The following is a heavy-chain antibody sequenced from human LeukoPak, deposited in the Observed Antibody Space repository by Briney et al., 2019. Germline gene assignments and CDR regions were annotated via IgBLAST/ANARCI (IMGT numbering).Heavy chain of an antibody. CDR3: AADGWESSS. V-gene: IGHV1-58*02. D-gene: IGHD6-13*01. CDR2: IVVGSGNT. CDR1: GFTFTSSA. Sequence: SVKVSCKASGFTFTSSAMQWVRQARGQRLEWIGWIVVGSGNTNYAQKFQERVTITRDMSTSTAYMELSSLRCEERAVYFCAADGWESSSWGQGTLVTVSS. J-gene: IGHJ4*02.